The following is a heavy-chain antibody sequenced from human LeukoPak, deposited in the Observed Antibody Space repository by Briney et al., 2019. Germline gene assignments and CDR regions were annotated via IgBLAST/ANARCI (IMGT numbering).Heavy chain of an antibody. J-gene: IGHJ4*02. CDR3: ASSYTMIVVVDY. CDR1: GYSISSAYH. D-gene: IGHD3-22*01. V-gene: IGHV4-38-2*01. Sequence: SETLSLTCAVSGYSISSAYHWGWIRQPPGKGLEWVGNIYHSGSTYYNPSLESRVTISVDTSKNQFSLKLSSVTAADTAVYYCASSYTMIVVVDYWGQGTLVTVSS. CDR2: IYHSGST.